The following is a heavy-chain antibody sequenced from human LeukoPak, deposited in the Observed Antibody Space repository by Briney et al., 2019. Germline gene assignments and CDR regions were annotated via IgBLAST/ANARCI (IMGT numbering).Heavy chain of an antibody. CDR1: GGSIGSGSYY. CDR3: ARGFYGDYVGVYAFDI. J-gene: IGHJ3*02. V-gene: IGHV4-61*02. D-gene: IGHD4-17*01. CDR2: IYTSGST. Sequence: PSETLSLTCTVSGGSIGSGSYYWSWIRQPAGKGLEWIGRIYTSGSTNYNPSLKSRVTISVDTSKNQFSLKLSSVTAADTAVYYCARGFYGDYVGVYAFDIWGQGTMVTVSS.